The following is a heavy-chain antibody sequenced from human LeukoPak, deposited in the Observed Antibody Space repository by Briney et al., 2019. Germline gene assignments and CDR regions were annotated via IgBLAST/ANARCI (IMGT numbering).Heavy chain of an antibody. CDR1: GFTFSSYA. D-gene: IGHD4-17*01. J-gene: IGHJ4*02. Sequence: GGSLRLSCAASGFTFSSYAMSWVRQAPGKGLEWVSAISGSGGSTYYADSVKGRFTISRDNSKNTLYLQMSSLRAEDTAVYYCAKVRRLYGDFTFDYWGQGTLVTVSS. CDR2: ISGSGGST. CDR3: AKVRRLYGDFTFDY. V-gene: IGHV3-23*01.